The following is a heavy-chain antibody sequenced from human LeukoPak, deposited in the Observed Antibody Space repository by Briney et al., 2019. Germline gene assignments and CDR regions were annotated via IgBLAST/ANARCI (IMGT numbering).Heavy chain of an antibody. J-gene: IGHJ4*02. CDR3: ALTEVVAATPYY. CDR2: IYYSGST. D-gene: IGHD2-15*01. CDR1: GGSISSGDYY. V-gene: IGHV4-30-4*08. Sequence: SQTLSLTCTVSGGSISSGDYYWSWIRQPPGKGLEWIGYIYYSGSTYYNPSLKSRVTISVDTSKNQFSLELSSVTAADTAVYYCALTEVVAATPYYWGQGTLVTVSS.